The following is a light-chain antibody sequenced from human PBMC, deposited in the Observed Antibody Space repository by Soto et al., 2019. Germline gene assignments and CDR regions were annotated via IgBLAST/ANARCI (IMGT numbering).Light chain of an antibody. CDR3: QQYISYWT. V-gene: IGKV1-5*03. CDR2: KAS. CDR1: QSVRSW. Sequence: DIQMTQSPSTLSVSIGDRVTITCRASQSVRSWLAWYQQKPGKAPRLLIYKASSLQSGVPSRFSGSGSGTEFTLTISSLQPDDFATHYCQQYISYWTFGQGTRVEIK. J-gene: IGKJ1*01.